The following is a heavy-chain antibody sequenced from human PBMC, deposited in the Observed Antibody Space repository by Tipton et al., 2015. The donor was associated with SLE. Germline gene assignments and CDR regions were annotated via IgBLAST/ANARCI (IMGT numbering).Heavy chain of an antibody. D-gene: IGHD3-22*01. CDR2: IYPGDSDT. CDR3: AREIHYYDSSGYITKYFDY. J-gene: IGHJ4*02. V-gene: IGHV5-51*03. Sequence: LVQSGAEVKKPGESLKIYCKGSGYSFTSYWIGWVRQMPGKGLEWMGIIYPGDSDTRYGPSFQGTVTISADKSISTAYLQWGSLKASDTAMYYCAREIHYYDSSGYITKYFDYWGQGTLVTVSS. CDR1: GYSFTSYW.